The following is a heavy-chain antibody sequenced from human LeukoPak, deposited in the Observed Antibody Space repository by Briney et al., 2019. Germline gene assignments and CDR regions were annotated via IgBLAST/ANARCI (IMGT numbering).Heavy chain of an antibody. V-gene: IGHV3-23*01. Sequence: GGSLRLSCEASGFTFGSYAMYWVRQAPGKGLEWVAGIFGSGGSAHYADSVKGRFTISRDNSKNTVYLQINNLRVDDTAVYYCAKGIYSSGWSYFDYWGHGTLVTVSS. D-gene: IGHD6-19*01. J-gene: IGHJ4*01. CDR1: GFTFGSYA. CDR2: IFGSGGSA. CDR3: AKGIYSSGWSYFDY.